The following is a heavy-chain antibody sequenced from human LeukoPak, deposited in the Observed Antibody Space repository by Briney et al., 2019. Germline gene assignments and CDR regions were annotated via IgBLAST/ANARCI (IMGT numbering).Heavy chain of an antibody. V-gene: IGHV3-7*01. CDR2: IKQDGSEK. D-gene: IGHD1-1*01. CDR1: GFTFSSYW. J-gene: IGHJ4*02. CDR3: ARAGTNWNDVGEFDY. Sequence: AGGSLRLSCAASGFTFSSYWMSWVRQAPGKGLEWVANIKQDGSEKYYVDSVKGRFTIPRDNAKNSLYLQMNSLRAEDTAVYYCARAGTNWNDVGEFDYWGQGTLVTVSS.